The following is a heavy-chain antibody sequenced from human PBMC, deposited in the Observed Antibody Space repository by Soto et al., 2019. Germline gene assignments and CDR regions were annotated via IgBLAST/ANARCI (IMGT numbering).Heavy chain of an antibody. V-gene: IGHV5-51*01. Sequence: GESLKISCKGSGYSFTSYWIGWVRQMPGKGLEWMGIIYPGDSHTKYSPSFQGQVTISADKSISTAYLQWSGLKASDTAIYYCARQGYCSTTACYTVDYWGQGTLVTVSS. D-gene: IGHD2-2*02. CDR3: ARQGYCSTTACYTVDY. CDR1: GYSFTSYW. CDR2: IYPGDSHT. J-gene: IGHJ4*02.